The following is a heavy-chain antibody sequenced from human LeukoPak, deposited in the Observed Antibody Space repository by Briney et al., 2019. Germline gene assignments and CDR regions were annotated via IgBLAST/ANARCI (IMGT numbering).Heavy chain of an antibody. J-gene: IGHJ4*02. D-gene: IGHD3-10*01. Sequence: ASVKVSCKASGGTFSSYAISWVRQAPGQGLEWMGRIIPIFGTANYAQKFQGRVTITTDESTSTAYMELSSLRSEDTAVYYCASEITMVRGVILSPLDYWGQGTLVTVSS. CDR2: IIPIFGTA. V-gene: IGHV1-69*05. CDR1: GGTFSSYA. CDR3: ASEITMVRGVILSPLDY.